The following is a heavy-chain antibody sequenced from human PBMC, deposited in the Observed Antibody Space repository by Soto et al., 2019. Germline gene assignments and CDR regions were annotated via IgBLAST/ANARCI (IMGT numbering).Heavy chain of an antibody. J-gene: IGHJ6*02. CDR1: GFTFSSYW. Sequence: GGSLRLSCAASGFTFSSYWMHWVRQAPGKGLVWVSRINSDGSSTSYADSVKGRFTISRDNAKNTLYLQMNSLRAEDTAVYYCARKSAVYYYYGMDVWGQGTTVTVSS. CDR3: ARKSAVYYYYGMDV. CDR2: INSDGSST. V-gene: IGHV3-74*01.